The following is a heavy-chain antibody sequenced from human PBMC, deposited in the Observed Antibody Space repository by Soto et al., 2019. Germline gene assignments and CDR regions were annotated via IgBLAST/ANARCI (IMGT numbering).Heavy chain of an antibody. CDR1: GFTFSGSA. Sequence: EVQLVESGGGLVQPGGSLKLSCAASGFTFSGSAMHWVRQASGKGLEWVGRIRSKANSYATAYAASVKGRFTISRDDSKNTAYLQMNSLKTEDTAVYYCTLDGAFDIWGQGTMVTVSS. CDR2: IRSKANSYAT. J-gene: IGHJ3*02. CDR3: TLDGAFDI. D-gene: IGHD1-1*01. V-gene: IGHV3-73*01.